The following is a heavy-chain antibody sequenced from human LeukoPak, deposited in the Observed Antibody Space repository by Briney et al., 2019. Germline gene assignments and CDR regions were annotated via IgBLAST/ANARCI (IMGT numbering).Heavy chain of an antibody. D-gene: IGHD1-7*01. J-gene: IGHJ4*02. V-gene: IGHV3-33*01. Sequence: GGSLRLSCAASGFTFSSYGMQWVRQAPGKGLEWVAVIWYDGSNKYYADSVKGRFTISRDNSKNTLYLQMNSLRAEDTAMYYGVPTGTTTSGFDYWGQGTLVTVSS. CDR2: IWYDGSNK. CDR3: VPTGTTTSGFDY. CDR1: GFTFSSYG.